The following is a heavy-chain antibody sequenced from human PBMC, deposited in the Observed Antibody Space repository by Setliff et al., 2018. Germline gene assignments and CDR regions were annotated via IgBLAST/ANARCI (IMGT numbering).Heavy chain of an antibody. CDR1: DVSISGYY. CDR3: ARARHCSGGRCYWTWLDS. V-gene: IGHV4-4*08. D-gene: IGHD2-15*01. Sequence: ETLSLTCTVSDVSISGYYWSWIRQPPGKGLEWIGYIHSSGRSNYNPSLKSRVTTSIDTSKNQFSLKLSSVTAADTAVYCCARARHCSGGRCYWTWLDSWAQGTLVTVSS. CDR2: IHSSGRS. J-gene: IGHJ5*01.